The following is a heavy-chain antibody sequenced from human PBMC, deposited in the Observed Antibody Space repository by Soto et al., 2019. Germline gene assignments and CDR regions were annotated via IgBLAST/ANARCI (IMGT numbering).Heavy chain of an antibody. J-gene: IGHJ6*02. CDR1: GGTFSSYA. CDR2: IIPIFGTA. V-gene: IGHV1-69*13. D-gene: IGHD1-20*01. CDR3: ARVTITGSPYYYYGMDV. Sequence: GASVKVSCKASGGTFSSYAISWVRQAPGQGLEWMGGIIPIFGTANYAQKFQGRVTITADESTSTAYMELSSLRSEDTAVYYCARVTITGSPYYYYGMDVWGQGTTVTV.